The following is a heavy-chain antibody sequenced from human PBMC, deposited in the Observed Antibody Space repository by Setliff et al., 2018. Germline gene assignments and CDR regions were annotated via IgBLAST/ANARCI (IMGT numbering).Heavy chain of an antibody. CDR3: VRGPGPSVVVAMPFDR. D-gene: IGHD5-12*01. J-gene: IGHJ4*02. V-gene: IGHV1-18*01. Sequence: ASVKVSCKTSGHNFITFGISWVRQAPGQGLEWMGWISPYNEKTNYAEKFQGRVTMTTDTSTTTVYMEVASLRSDDTAVYYCVRGPGPSVVVAMPFDRWGQGTLVTVSS. CDR2: ISPYNEKT. CDR1: GHNFITFG.